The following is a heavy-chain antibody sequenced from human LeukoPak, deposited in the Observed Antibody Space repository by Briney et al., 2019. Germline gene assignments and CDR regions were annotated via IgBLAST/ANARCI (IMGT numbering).Heavy chain of an antibody. Sequence: ASVKVSCKASGYTFTNSYIHWVRQAPGQGLEWMGIINPSGGSTNYAQKFQGRVTMPRDTSTSTVYMELYSLRSEDTAVYYCASPEVGSWGQGTLVTVSS. CDR2: INPSGGST. D-gene: IGHD2-15*01. CDR1: GYTFTNSY. CDR3: ASPEVGS. J-gene: IGHJ5*02. V-gene: IGHV1-46*03.